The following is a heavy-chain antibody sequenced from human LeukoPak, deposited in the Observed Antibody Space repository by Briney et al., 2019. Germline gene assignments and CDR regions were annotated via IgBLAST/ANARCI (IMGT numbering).Heavy chain of an antibody. D-gene: IGHD5-18*01. CDR3: ARDQYTYGPNDY. CDR2: IYYSGST. CDR1: GGSISSYY. V-gene: IGHV4-59*01. J-gene: IGHJ4*02. Sequence: PSETLSLTCTVSGGSISSYYWSWIRQPPEKGLEWIGYIYYSGSTKYNPSLNSRVTISVDTSKNQLSLKLSSVTAADTALYYCARDQYTYGPNDYWGQGTLVTVSS.